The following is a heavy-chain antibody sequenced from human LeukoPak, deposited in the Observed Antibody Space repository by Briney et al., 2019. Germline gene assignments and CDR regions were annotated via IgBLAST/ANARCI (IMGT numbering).Heavy chain of an antibody. CDR2: INPNSGGT. CDR1: GYTFTGYY. J-gene: IGHJ4*02. V-gene: IGHV1-2*02. CDR3: ARDSGYYYDSSGYYRKGPFDY. D-gene: IGHD3-22*01. Sequence: ASVKVSCKASGYTFTGYYMHWVRQAPGQGLEWMGWINPNSGGTNYAQKFQGRVAMTRDTSISTAYMELSRLRSDDTAVYYCARDSGYYYDSSGYYRKGPFDYWGQGTLVTVSS.